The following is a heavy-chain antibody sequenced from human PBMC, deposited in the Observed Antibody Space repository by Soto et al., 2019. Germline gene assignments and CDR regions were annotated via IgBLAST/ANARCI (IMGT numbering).Heavy chain of an antibody. CDR2: IIPIFDAR. V-gene: IGHV1-69*06. CDR3: ARSCTTYYYQSSPYWPDKELDI. D-gene: IGHD3-22*01. CDR1: GDTFSSHA. Sequence: GASVKVSCKASGDTFSSHALSWVRQAPGQGLEWMGGIIPIFDARTYAQKFQGRVTISADKSTKTGYMELSSLTSEDTAVYYCARSCTTYYYQSSPYWPDKELDIWGQGTLVTVSS. J-gene: IGHJ4*02.